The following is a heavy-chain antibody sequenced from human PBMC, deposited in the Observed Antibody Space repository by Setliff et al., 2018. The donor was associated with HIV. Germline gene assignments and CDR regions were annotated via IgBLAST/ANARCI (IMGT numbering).Heavy chain of an antibody. CDR2: IYHSGST. J-gene: IGHJ3*02. V-gene: IGHV4-38-2*01. Sequence: SETLSLTCAVSGYSISSGYYWGWIRQPPGKGLEWIGSIYHSGSTYYNPSLKSRVTISVDTSKNQFSLKLSSVTASDTAVYYCASSIVVDAFDIWGQGTMVTVS. D-gene: IGHD2-21*01. CDR3: ASSIVVDAFDI. CDR1: GYSISSGYY.